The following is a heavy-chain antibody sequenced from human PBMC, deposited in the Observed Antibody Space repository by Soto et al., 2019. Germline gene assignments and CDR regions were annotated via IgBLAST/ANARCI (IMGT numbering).Heavy chain of an antibody. CDR2: IFHSGST. D-gene: IGHD3-22*01. J-gene: IGHJ4*02. CDR1: GTSISGFY. Sequence: PSETLSLTCSVSGTSISGFYWSWIRQPPGKGLEWIGYIFHSGSTDYNPSPRGRATISLDTSRRQLSLKLESVTAADTAVYYCARGAGYYEGSSWGQGTLVTVSS. CDR3: ARGAGYYEGSS. V-gene: IGHV4-59*12.